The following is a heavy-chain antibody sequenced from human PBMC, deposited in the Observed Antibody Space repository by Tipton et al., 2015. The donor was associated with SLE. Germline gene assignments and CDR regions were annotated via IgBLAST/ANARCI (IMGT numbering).Heavy chain of an antibody. Sequence: TLSLTCTVSGGSISSGSYYWSWIRQPAGKGLEWIGSIYYSGSTYYNPSLKSRVTISVDTSKNQFSLKLSSVTAADTAVYYCARALGRAAAGTADYWGQGTLVTVSS. J-gene: IGHJ4*02. V-gene: IGHV4-39*01. D-gene: IGHD6-13*01. CDR2: IYYSGST. CDR3: ARALGRAAAGTADY. CDR1: GGSISSGSYY.